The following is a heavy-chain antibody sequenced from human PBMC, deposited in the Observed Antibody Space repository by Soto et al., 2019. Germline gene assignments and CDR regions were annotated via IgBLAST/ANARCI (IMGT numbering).Heavy chain of an antibody. J-gene: IGHJ4*02. CDR2: ISSSSSTI. D-gene: IGHD2-2*01. V-gene: IGHV3-48*02. CDR1: GFTFSSYS. Sequence: EVQLVESGGGLVQPGGSLRLSCAASGFTFSSYSMNWVRQAPGKGLEWVSYISSSSSTIYYADSVKGRFTISRDNAKNSLYLQMNSLRDVDTAVYYCARPCISTSCYVDYWGQGTLVTVSS. CDR3: ARPCISTSCYVDY.